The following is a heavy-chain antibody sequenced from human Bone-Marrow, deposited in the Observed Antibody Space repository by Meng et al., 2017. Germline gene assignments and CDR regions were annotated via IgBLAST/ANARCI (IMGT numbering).Heavy chain of an antibody. CDR2: ISSSGSTI. Sequence: GGSLRLSCAASGFTFSSYEMNWVRQAPGKGLEWVSYISSSGSTIYYADSVKGRFTISRDNAKNSLYLQMNSLTAEDTAVYYCARDHSGYDFWSGYSLSYYYYGMDVWGQGTTVTVSS. J-gene: IGHJ6*02. CDR3: ARDHSGYDFWSGYSLSYYYYGMDV. CDR1: GFTFSSYE. D-gene: IGHD3-3*01. V-gene: IGHV3-48*03.